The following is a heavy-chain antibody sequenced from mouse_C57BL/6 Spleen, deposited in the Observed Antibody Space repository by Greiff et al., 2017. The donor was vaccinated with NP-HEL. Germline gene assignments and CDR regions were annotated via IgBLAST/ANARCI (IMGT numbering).Heavy chain of an antibody. D-gene: IGHD2-3*01. CDR2: ISYDGSN. Sequence: DVKLQESGPGLVKPSQSLSLTCSVTGYSITSGYYWNWIRQFPGNKLEWMGYISYDGSNNYNASLKNRISITRDTSKNQFFLKLNSVTTEDTATYYCSRGGYYAYFDYWGQGTTLTVSS. CDR1: GYSITSGYY. J-gene: IGHJ2*01. V-gene: IGHV3-6*01. CDR3: SRGGYYAYFDY.